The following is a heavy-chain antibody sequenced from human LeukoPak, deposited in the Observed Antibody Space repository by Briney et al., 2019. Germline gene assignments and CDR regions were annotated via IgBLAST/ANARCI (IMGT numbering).Heavy chain of an antibody. V-gene: IGHV3-23*01. CDR3: AKGASVVVTAPSDY. J-gene: IGHJ4*02. Sequence: GGSLRLSCAASGFTFSSYAMSWVRQAPGKGLEWVSAISDSGGSTYSADSVKGRFTISRDNSKNTLYLQMNSLRAEDTAVYYCAKGASVVVTAPSDYWGQGTLVTVSS. CDR2: ISDSGGST. CDR1: GFTFSSYA. D-gene: IGHD2-21*02.